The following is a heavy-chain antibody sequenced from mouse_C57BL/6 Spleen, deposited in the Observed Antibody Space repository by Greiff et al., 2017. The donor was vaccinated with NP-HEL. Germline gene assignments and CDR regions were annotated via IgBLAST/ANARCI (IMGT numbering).Heavy chain of an antibody. Sequence: QVQLKESGAELVRPGTSVKMSCKASGYTFTNYWIGWAKQRPGHGLEWIGDIYPGGGYTNYNEKFKGKATLTADKSSSTAYMQFSSLTSEDSAIYYCARSGPVYDGYYGGYFDYWGQGTTLTVSS. D-gene: IGHD2-3*01. CDR2: IYPGGGYT. J-gene: IGHJ2*01. CDR3: ARSGPVYDGYYGGYFDY. V-gene: IGHV1-63*01. CDR1: GYTFTNYW.